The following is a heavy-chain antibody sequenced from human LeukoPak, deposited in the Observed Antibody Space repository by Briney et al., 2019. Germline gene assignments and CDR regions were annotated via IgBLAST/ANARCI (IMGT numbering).Heavy chain of an antibody. CDR2: IDPDDSGS. Sequence: GGSLRLSCAASGFTFSSYWMHWVRQAPGEGLVWVSRIDPDDSGSTYADSVKGRFTISRDNAKNTLWLQMNSLRADDTAVYYCAGVRAGGNRAFDVWGQGTVVAVS. V-gene: IGHV3-74*01. CDR3: AGVRAGGNRAFDV. D-gene: IGHD4-23*01. J-gene: IGHJ3*01. CDR1: GFTFSSYW.